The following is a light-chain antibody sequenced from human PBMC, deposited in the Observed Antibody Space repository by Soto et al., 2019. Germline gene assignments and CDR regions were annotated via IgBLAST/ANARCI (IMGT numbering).Light chain of an antibody. CDR1: QSVTSNY. V-gene: IGKV3-20*01. CDR3: EQDGSAPRT. J-gene: IGKJ1*01. CDR2: GIS. Sequence: IVLTQSPGTLSLSPGERATLFCRASQSVTSNYFAWYQQKPGQAPRLLIYGISDRATGIPDRFSGSGSGTDFTLTISRLEPEDFAVYYCEQDGSAPRTFVQGTKVEIK.